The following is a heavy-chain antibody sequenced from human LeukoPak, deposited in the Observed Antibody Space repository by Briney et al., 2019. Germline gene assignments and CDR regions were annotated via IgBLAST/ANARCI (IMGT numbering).Heavy chain of an antibody. Sequence: NPAGSLRLSCAASGFTFSTYAMTWIRRAPGKGLEWVSGISGSGGSTYYADSVKGRFTISRDTSKNTLYLQMNSLRAEDTAVYYCAKAVYDSSGSFDFWGQGPLVTVSS. D-gene: IGHD3-22*01. CDR3: AKAVYDSSGSFDF. CDR1: GFTFSTYA. CDR2: ISGSGGST. J-gene: IGHJ4*02. V-gene: IGHV3-23*01.